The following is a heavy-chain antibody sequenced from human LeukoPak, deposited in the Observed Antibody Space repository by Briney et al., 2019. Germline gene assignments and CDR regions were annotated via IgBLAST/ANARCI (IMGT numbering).Heavy chain of an antibody. Sequence: GGSLRLSCAASGFTVSSNYMSWVRQAPGKGLGWGSVIYSGGSTYYADSVKGRFTISRDNSKNTLYLQMNSLRAEDTAVYYCARGTTGRYNWFDPWGQGTLVTVSS. D-gene: IGHD1-1*01. CDR2: IYSGGST. CDR1: GFTVSSNY. V-gene: IGHV3-53*01. J-gene: IGHJ5*02. CDR3: ARGTTGRYNWFDP.